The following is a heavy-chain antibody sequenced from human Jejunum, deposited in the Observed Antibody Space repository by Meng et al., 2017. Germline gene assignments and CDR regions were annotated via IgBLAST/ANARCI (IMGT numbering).Heavy chain of an antibody. Sequence: QVQLVQSGAEGKKPGASVKVACKASGYSFTGYYMHWVRPAPGQGLEWLGRINTYSGDTNYAQKFQGRVTMTRDTSISTAYMELSSLSSDDTALYYCASNTDCTSTSCYAYWGQGTLVTVSS. V-gene: IGHV1-2*06. J-gene: IGHJ4*02. D-gene: IGHD2-2*01. CDR2: INTYSGDT. CDR3: ASNTDCTSTSCYAY. CDR1: GYSFTGYY.